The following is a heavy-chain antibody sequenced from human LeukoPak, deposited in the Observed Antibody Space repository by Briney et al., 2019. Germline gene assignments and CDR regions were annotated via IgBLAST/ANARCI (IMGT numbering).Heavy chain of an antibody. J-gene: IGHJ6*02. V-gene: IGHV1-69*04. CDR3: ARDPIQLWQMSYYYYGMDV. CDR1: GGTFSSYA. CDR2: IIPILGIA. Sequence: ASVKVSCKASGGTFSSYAISWVRQAPGQGLEWMGRIIPILGIANYAQKFQGRVTITADKSTSTAYMELSSLRSEDTAVYYCARDPIQLWQMSYYYYGMDVWGQGTTVTVSS. D-gene: IGHD5-18*01.